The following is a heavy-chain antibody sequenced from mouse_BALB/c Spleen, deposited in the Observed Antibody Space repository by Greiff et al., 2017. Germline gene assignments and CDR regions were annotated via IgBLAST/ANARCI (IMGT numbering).Heavy chain of an antibody. J-gene: IGHJ4*01. D-gene: IGHD2-1*01. V-gene: IGHV2-6-4*01. Sequence: VKLVESGPGLVAPSQSLSITCTVSGFSLTSYGVHWVRQPPGKGLEWLGMIWGGGSTDYNSALKSRLSISKDNSKSQVFLKMNSLQTDDTAMYYCARNTGVYGNYDYYAMDYWGQGTSVTVSS. CDR1: GFSLTSYG. CDR2: IWGGGST. CDR3: ARNTGVYGNYDYYAMDY.